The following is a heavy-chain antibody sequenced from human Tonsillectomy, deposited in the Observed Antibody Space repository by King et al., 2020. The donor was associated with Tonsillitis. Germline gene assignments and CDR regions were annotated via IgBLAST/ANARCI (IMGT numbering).Heavy chain of an antibody. CDR2: ISYDGSNK. V-gene: IGHV3-30-3*01. D-gene: IGHD2-2*02. CDR1: GFAFSTYA. Sequence: VQLVESGGGVVQPGRSLRLPCAASGFAFSTYAMHCVRQAPGKGLEGVAVISYDGSNKYYADSVKGRLTISRDNYKNTLYVQMNSLRAEDTAVYYCARDVLGHCSSTTCYTPLDYWGQGTLVTVSS. J-gene: IGHJ4*02. CDR3: ARDVLGHCSSTTCYTPLDY.